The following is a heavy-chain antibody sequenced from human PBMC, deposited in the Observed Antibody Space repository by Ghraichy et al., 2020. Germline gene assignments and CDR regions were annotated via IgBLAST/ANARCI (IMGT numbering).Heavy chain of an antibody. V-gene: IGHV3-30*18. J-gene: IGHJ6*02. CDR1: GFSLTDYD. CDR3: AKIPGPGHDHYYFYYCSVGV. CDR2: ITSGGITK. D-gene: IGHD1-26*01. Sequence: GGSLRLSCAASGFSLTDYDMHWIRQAPGKGLEWLADITSGGITKHYAESAKGRFTIFRDTSQNAVYLEMSSLRVEDTAVYYCAKIPGPGHDHYYFYYCSVGVWGPGSTVALSS.